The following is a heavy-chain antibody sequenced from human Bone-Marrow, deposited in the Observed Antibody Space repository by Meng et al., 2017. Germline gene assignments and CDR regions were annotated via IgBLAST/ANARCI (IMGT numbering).Heavy chain of an antibody. CDR2: VRASGDST. Sequence: VVVGGLGGGVGRPGRSRRLSCAASGFSFSDHDMAWVRQAPGKGLEWVSAVRASGDSTFYADSVKGRFTISRDNSKSTVYLQMNSLRADDMAVYYCAKFGFSGWYGGFDYWGQGVLVTVSS. J-gene: IGHJ4*02. CDR1: GFSFSDHD. V-gene: IGHV3-23*04. CDR3: AKFGFSGWYGGFDY. D-gene: IGHD6-19*01.